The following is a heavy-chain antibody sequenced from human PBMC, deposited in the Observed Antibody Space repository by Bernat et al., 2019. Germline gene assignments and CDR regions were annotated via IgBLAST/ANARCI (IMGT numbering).Heavy chain of an antibody. CDR3: VRDEFDAFDI. CDR2: IGCAGGT. V-gene: IGHV3-13*01. Sequence: EVQLVESGGGLVQPGGSLRLSCVASGFAFSTYNMNWVRQASGKALEWVSAIGCAGGTYYSASVKGRFTISRENAKNSLYLQMSSLRAGDTAVYYCVRDEFDAFDIWGQGTMVTVSS. CDR1: GFAFSTYN. J-gene: IGHJ3*02.